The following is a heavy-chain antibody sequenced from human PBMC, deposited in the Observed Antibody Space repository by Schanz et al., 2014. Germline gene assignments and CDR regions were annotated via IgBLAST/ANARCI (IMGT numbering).Heavy chain of an antibody. V-gene: IGHV3-21*04. CDR2: ITGGSTTYT. J-gene: IGHJ4*02. CDR3: VTWSTTYLYQDY. Sequence: EVQLVESGGGLVKPGGSLRLSCAASGFTFNNFGMNWVRQAPGKGLEWVSCITGGSTTYTYYADSVRGRFTISRDNAKSSVYLQMDDLRGDDTAMYYCVTWSTTYLYQDYWGQGTLVSVSA. CDR1: GFTFNNFG. D-gene: IGHD1-26*01.